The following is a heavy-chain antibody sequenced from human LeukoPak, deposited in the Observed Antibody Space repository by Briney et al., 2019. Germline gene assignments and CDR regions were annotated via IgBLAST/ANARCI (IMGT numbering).Heavy chain of an antibody. CDR3: ARDQGDSPPAARRRPFDY. Sequence: GGSLRLSCAASGFTFSSYAMSWVRQAPGKGLEWVSAISGSGGSTYYADSVKGRFTISRDNAKNSLYLQMNSLRAEDTAVYYCARDQGDSPPAARRRPFDYWSQGTLVTVSS. J-gene: IGHJ4*02. V-gene: IGHV3-23*01. CDR2: ISGSGGST. D-gene: IGHD6-6*01. CDR1: GFTFSSYA.